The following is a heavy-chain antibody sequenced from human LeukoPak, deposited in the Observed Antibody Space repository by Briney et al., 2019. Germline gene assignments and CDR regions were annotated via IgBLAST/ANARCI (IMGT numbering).Heavy chain of an antibody. J-gene: IGHJ4*02. Sequence: PGGSLRLSCAASGFTFSSYAMSWVRQAPGKGLEWVSAISGSGGSTYYADSVKGRFTISRDNSKNTLYLQMNSLRAEDTAAYYCAKVSKVIAVAAPDYWGQGTLVTVSS. D-gene: IGHD6-19*01. CDR1: GFTFSSYA. V-gene: IGHV3-23*01. CDR3: AKVSKVIAVAAPDY. CDR2: ISGSGGST.